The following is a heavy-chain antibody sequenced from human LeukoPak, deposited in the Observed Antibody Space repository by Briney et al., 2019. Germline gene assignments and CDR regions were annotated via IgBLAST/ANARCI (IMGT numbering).Heavy chain of an antibody. J-gene: IGHJ3*02. CDR2: ISSSSSYI. CDR1: GFTFSSYS. CDR3: AGVVPAAIDAFDI. Sequence: GGPLRLSCAASGFTFSSYSMNWVRQAPGKGLEGVSSISSSSSYIYYADSVKGRFTISRDNAKNSLYLQMNSLRAEDTAVYYCAGVVPAAIDAFDIWGQGTMVTVSS. D-gene: IGHD2-2*01. V-gene: IGHV3-21*01.